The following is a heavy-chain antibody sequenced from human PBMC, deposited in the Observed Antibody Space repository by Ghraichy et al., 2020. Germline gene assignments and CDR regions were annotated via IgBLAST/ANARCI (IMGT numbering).Heavy chain of an antibody. CDR1: GYTFPSYG. D-gene: IGHD3-22*01. CDR3: ARIRGYYLGDAFDI. CDR2: ISAYNGNT. J-gene: IGHJ3*02. V-gene: IGHV1-18*01. Sequence: ASVKVSCKASGYTFPSYGISWVRQAPGQGLEWMGWISAYNGNTNYAQKLQGRVTMTPDPSTSTAYMELRGLRSDDTAVYYCARIRGYYLGDAFDIWGQRTMVTVSS.